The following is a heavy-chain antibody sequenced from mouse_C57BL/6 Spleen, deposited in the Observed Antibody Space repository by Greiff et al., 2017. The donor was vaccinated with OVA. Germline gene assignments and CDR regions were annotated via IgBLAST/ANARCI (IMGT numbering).Heavy chain of an antibody. D-gene: IGHD2-4*01. CDR3: ARGDYDYGEGYAMDY. J-gene: IGHJ4*01. Sequence: EVKLMESGGGLVKPGGSLKLSCAASGFTFSDYGMHWVRQAPEKGLEWVAYISSGSSTIYYADTVKGRFTISRDNAKNTLFLQMTSLRSEDTAMYYCARGDYDYGEGYAMDYWGQGTSVTVSS. V-gene: IGHV5-17*01. CDR1: GFTFSDYG. CDR2: ISSGSSTI.